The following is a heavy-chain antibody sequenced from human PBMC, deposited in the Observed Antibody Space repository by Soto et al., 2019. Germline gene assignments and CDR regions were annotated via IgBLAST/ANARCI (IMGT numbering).Heavy chain of an antibody. J-gene: IGHJ3*02. CDR2: ISGSGGST. V-gene: IGHV3-23*01. Sequence: PGGSLRLSCAASGFTFSSFAMNWVRQAPGKGLEWVSVISGSGGSTYYADSVKGRFTTSRDNSKNTLYLQMNSLRAEDTAVYYCAKGGYYGSGIYDAFDIWGQGTMVTVSS. D-gene: IGHD3-10*01. CDR3: AKGGYYGSGIYDAFDI. CDR1: GFTFSSFA.